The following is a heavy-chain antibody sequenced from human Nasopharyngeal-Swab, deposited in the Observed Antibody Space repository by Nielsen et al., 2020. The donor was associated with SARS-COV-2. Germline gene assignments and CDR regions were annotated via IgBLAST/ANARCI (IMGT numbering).Heavy chain of an antibody. J-gene: IGHJ4*02. Sequence: GESLKISCAASGFTFRSYAISWVRQAPGKGLEWVSVISGSDHTTYYADSVKGRFTISRDNSKNTVNLQMNSLRAEDTAVYYCARDPYSGSYYWYFDYWGQGTLVTVSS. CDR1: GFTFRSYA. V-gene: IGHV3-23*01. CDR2: ISGSDHTT. D-gene: IGHD1-26*01. CDR3: ARDPYSGSYYWYFDY.